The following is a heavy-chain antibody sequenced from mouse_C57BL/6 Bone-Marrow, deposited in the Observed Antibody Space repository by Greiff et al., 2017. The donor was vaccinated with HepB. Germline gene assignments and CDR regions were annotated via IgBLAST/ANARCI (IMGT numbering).Heavy chain of an antibody. CDR1: GYTFTSYW. CDR2: INPSNGGT. Sequence: VQLQQPGTELVKPGASVKLSCKASGYTFTSYWMHWVKQRPGQGLEWIGNINPSNGGTNYNEKFKGKATLTVEKSSSTAYMQLSSLTSEDSAVYYCARGGGYYAYYYAMDYWGQGTSVTVSS. V-gene: IGHV1-53*01. J-gene: IGHJ4*01. D-gene: IGHD2-3*01. CDR3: ARGGGYYAYYYAMDY.